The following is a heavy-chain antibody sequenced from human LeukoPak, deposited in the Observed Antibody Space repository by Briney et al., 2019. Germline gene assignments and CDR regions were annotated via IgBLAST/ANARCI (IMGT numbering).Heavy chain of an antibody. CDR3: ARDSKFGTYFDY. V-gene: IGHV4-59*01. CDR1: GGSISSYY. D-gene: IGHD3-16*01. J-gene: IGHJ4*02. CDR2: IYYSGST. Sequence: SETLSLTCTVSGGSISSYYWSWIRQPPGKGPEWIGYIYYSGSTNYNPSLKSRVTISVDTSKNQFSLKLSSVTAADTAVYYCARDSKFGTYFDYWGQGTLVTVSS.